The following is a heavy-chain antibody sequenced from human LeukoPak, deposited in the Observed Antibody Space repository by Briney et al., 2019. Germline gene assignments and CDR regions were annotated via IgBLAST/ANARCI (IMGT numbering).Heavy chain of an antibody. J-gene: IGHJ5*02. Sequence: GGSLRLSCAVSGFTFRSYWMSWVRQAPGRGLDWVATIKQEGNVKYYVDSVKGRFTISRDNAENSLYLQMNSLRVEDTAVYYCARLGGETTRFDLWGQGALVTVSS. CDR3: ARLGGETTRFDL. D-gene: IGHD3-16*01. CDR1: GFTFRSYW. V-gene: IGHV3-7*01. CDR2: IKQEGNVK.